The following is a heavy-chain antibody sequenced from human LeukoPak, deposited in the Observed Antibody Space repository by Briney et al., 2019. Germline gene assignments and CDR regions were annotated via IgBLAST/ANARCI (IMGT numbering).Heavy chain of an antibody. CDR1: DYPFTTYG. CDR3: ARASGSYCSSTSCNDAFDI. Sequence: ASVKVSCKASDYPFTTYGITWVRQAPGQGLEWMGWISAYNGNTNYEQKLQGRATMTTDTSTSTAYLELKSLRSDDTAVYYCARASGSYCSSTSCNDAFDIWGQGTMVTVS. CDR2: ISAYNGNT. D-gene: IGHD2-2*01. V-gene: IGHV1-18*01. J-gene: IGHJ3*02.